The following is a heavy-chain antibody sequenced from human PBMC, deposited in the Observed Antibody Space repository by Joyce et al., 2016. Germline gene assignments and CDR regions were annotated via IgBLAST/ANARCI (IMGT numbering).Heavy chain of an antibody. CDR1: GFTFSDYY. V-gene: IGHV3-11*06. CDR3: ARAVQADH. J-gene: IGHJ4*02. CDR2: ISSSGTFT. Sequence: QVQLEESGGGLVTPGGSLRLSCAASGFTFSDYYMNWIRPAQGKGLEGVSYISSSGTFTSYADSVKGRFTISRDNAKNSLYLQMNSLRDEDTAVYYCARAVQADHWGQGTLVTVSS. D-gene: IGHD1-1*01.